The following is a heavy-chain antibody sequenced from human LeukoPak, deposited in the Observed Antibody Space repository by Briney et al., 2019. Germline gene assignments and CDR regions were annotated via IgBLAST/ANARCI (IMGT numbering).Heavy chain of an antibody. V-gene: IGHV3-7*01. J-gene: IGHJ6*03. CDR2: IKQDGSEK. Sequence: GGTLGLSCAASGFTFSSYGMSWVRQAPGKGLEGVANIKQDGSEKYYVDSVKGRFTISRDNAKNSLYLQMNSLRAEDTAVYYCARDGDYYYMDVWGKGTTVTVSS. CDR1: GFTFSSYG. CDR3: ARDGDYYYMDV. D-gene: IGHD3-3*01.